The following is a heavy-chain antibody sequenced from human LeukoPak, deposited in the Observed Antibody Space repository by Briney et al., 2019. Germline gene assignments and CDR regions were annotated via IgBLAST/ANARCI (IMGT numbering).Heavy chain of an antibody. CDR1: GFTFSTYS. J-gene: IGHJ4*02. Sequence: GGSLRLSCAASGFTFSTYSMTWVRQAPGKGLEWVSSISSSSTYIYYADSVKGRFTISRDNAKNSLYLQMNSLRAEDTAVYYCARDVGLYYDTRGYFSDWGQGTLVTVSS. D-gene: IGHD3-22*01. CDR2: ISSSSTYI. CDR3: ARDVGLYYDTRGYFSD. V-gene: IGHV3-21*01.